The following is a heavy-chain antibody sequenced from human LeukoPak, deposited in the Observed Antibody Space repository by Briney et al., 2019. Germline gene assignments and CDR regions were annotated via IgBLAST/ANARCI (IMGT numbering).Heavy chain of an antibody. V-gene: IGHV4-34*01. CDR3: ARDYIGWYFDL. J-gene: IGHJ2*01. Sequence: SETLSLTCAVYGGSFSGYYWSWIRQHPGKGLEWIGEINHSGSTNYNPSLKSRVTISVDTSKNQFSLKLSSVTAADTAVYYCARDYIGWYFDLWGRGTLVTVSS. D-gene: IGHD2-2*02. CDR2: INHSGST. CDR1: GGSFSGYY.